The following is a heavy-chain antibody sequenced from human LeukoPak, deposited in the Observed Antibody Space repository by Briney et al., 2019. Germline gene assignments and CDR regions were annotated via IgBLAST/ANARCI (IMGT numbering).Heavy chain of an antibody. CDR1: GGSIISYY. J-gene: IGHJ4*02. CDR3: ATDLVVRGVIPY. CDR2: IYYSGST. D-gene: IGHD3-10*01. Sequence: KPSETLSLTCTVSGGSIISYYWTWIRQPPGKGMEWIGYIYYSGSTNYNPSLKSRVTISVDTSKNQFSLRLSSVTAADTAVYYCATDLVVRGVIPYWGQGTLVTVSS. V-gene: IGHV4-59*01.